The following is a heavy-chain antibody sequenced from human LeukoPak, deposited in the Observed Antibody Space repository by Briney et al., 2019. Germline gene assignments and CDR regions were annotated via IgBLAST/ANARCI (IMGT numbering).Heavy chain of an antibody. V-gene: IGHV4-31*03. CDR1: GGSISSGGYY. CDR2: IYYSGST. Sequence: SETLSLTCTVSGGSISSGGYYWSWIRQHPGKGLEWIGYIYYSGSTYYNPSLKSRVTISVDTSKIQFSLKLSSVTAADTAVYYCARARRDGYIPFDYWGQGTLVTVSS. D-gene: IGHD5-24*01. CDR3: ARARRDGYIPFDY. J-gene: IGHJ4*02.